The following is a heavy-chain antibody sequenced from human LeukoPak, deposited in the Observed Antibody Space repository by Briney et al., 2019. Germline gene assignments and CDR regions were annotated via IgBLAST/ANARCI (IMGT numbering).Heavy chain of an antibody. CDR3: ARETAVAGTYYSDY. CDR2: IKSDGSRT. CDR1: GFTFSNYW. D-gene: IGHD6-19*01. J-gene: IGHJ4*02. V-gene: IGHV3-74*01. Sequence: GGSLRLSCAVSGFTFSNYWMHWVRQAPGKGLVGVSRIKSDGSRTDYADSVKGRFTISRDNAKNTLYLQMNSLRAEDTAVYYCARETAVAGTYYSDYWGQGTLVTVSS.